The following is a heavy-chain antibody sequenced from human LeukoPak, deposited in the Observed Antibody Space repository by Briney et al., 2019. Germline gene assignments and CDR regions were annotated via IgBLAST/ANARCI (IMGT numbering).Heavy chain of an antibody. V-gene: IGHV4-61*02. Sequence: SETLSLTCSVSGVSISSVSYDWRWPRQPAGKRLEWIGRIYSSGSTHYNPSLMSLASITVDTSKNQVSRKLTSVTAADTAVYYCARSSRGYSGYDYWGQGTLVTVSS. D-gene: IGHD5-12*01. CDR3: ARSSRGYSGYDY. J-gene: IGHJ4*02. CDR2: IYSSGST. CDR1: GVSISSVSYD.